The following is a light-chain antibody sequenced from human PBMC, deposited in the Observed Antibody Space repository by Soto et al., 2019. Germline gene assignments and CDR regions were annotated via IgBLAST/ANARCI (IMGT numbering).Light chain of an antibody. V-gene: IGKV1-17*01. J-gene: IGKJ1*01. Sequence: DIQMTQFPSSLSASVGDRVTITCRARQGIRNDLAWYQQKPGKAPKRLIYAASSLQSGVPSRFSVSRSGTEFTLANTTLQPEDVATFYCLQHSTYPLTVGQGTKVEIK. CDR3: LQHSTYPLT. CDR1: QGIRND. CDR2: AAS.